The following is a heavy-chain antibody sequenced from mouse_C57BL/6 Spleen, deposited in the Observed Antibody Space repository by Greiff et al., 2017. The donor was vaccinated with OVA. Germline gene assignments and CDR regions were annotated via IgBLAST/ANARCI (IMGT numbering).Heavy chain of an antibody. CDR1: GYTFTSYW. Sequence: QVQLKQPGTELVKPGASVKLSCKASGYTFTSYWMHWVKQRPGQGLEWIGNINPSNGGTNYNEKFKSKATLTVDKASSTAYMQLSSLTSEDSAVYYWARHYDYDGALAYWGQGTLVTVSA. V-gene: IGHV1-53*01. CDR2: INPSNGGT. D-gene: IGHD2-4*01. CDR3: ARHYDYDGALAY. J-gene: IGHJ3*01.